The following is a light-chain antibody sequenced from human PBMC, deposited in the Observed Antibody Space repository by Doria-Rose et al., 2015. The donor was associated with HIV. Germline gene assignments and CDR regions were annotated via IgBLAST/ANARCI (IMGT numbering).Light chain of an antibody. V-gene: IGKV3-20*01. CDR1: QRVKSSY. Sequence: TQSPGTLSLSPAERATLSCRASQRVKSSYLAWYQQKPGQAPRLLIYDASTRATGIPDRFSGSGSGTDFTLTISRLEPEDVAVYYCQQYGTSRGTFGQGTRLEIK. J-gene: IGKJ5*01. CDR2: DAS. CDR3: QQYGTSRGT.